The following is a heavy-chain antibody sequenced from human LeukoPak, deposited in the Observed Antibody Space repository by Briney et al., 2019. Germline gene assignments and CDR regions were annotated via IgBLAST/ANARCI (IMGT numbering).Heavy chain of an antibody. V-gene: IGHV4-30-2*01. CDR2: IYHSGST. J-gene: IGHJ4*02. CDR1: GGSISSGGYS. D-gene: IGHD6-19*01. Sequence: PSQTLSLTCAVSGGSISSGGYSWSWIRQPPGKGLEWIGYIYHSGSTYYNPSLKSRVTISVDRSKNQFSLKLSSVTAADTAVYYCTRSSGYSSGRLDYWGQGTLVTVSS. CDR3: TRSSGYSSGRLDY.